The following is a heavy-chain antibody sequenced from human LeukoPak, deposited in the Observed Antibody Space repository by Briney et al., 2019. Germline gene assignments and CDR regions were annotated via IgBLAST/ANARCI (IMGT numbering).Heavy chain of an antibody. Sequence: GRSLRLSCAASGFTFSSYGMHWVRQAPGKGLEWVAFIRYDGSNKYYADSVKGRFTISRDNSKNTLYLQMNSLRAEDTAVYYCAKPQLLYNYYYYMDVWGKGTTVTISS. D-gene: IGHD1-26*01. J-gene: IGHJ6*03. CDR2: IRYDGSNK. V-gene: IGHV3-30*02. CDR3: AKPQLLYNYYYYMDV. CDR1: GFTFSSYG.